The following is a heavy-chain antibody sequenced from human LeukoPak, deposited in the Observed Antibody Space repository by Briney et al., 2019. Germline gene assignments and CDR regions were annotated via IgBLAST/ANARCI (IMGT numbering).Heavy chain of an antibody. D-gene: IGHD3-3*01. J-gene: IGHJ4*02. CDR3: ARDGGSGYVDY. CDR2: IWYDGSNK. V-gene: IGHV3-33*01. Sequence: LSGGSLRPSCAASGFTFSSYGMHWVRQAPGKGLEWVAVIWYDGSNKYYADSVKGRFTISRDNSKNTLYLQMNSLRAEDTAVYYCARDGGSGYVDYWGQGTLVTVSS. CDR1: GFTFSSYG.